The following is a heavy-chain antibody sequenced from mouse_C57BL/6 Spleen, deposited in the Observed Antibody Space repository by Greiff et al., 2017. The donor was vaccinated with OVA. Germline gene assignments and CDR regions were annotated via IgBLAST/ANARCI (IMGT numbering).Heavy chain of an antibody. Sequence: VQLVESGPGLVQPSQSLSITCTVSGFSLTSYGVHWVRQSPGKGLEWLGVIWSGGSTDYNAAFISRLSISKDNSKSQVFFKMNSLQADDTAIYYCARKGYYGSNWYFDVWGTGTTVTVSS. J-gene: IGHJ1*03. CDR2: IWSGGST. CDR1: GFSLTSYG. V-gene: IGHV2-2*01. CDR3: ARKGYYGSNWYFDV. D-gene: IGHD1-1*01.